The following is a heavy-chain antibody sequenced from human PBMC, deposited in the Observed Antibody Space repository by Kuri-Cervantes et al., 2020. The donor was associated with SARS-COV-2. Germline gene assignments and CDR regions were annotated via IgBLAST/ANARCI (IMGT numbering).Heavy chain of an antibody. CDR1: GFNFSRTD. V-gene: IGHV3-30*18. CDR3: AKDRVGVQDF. D-gene: IGHD2-21*01. Sequence: GGSLRLSCAASGFNFSRTDMHWVRQAPGKGLEWVAVISHDGKNKKCIASGKGRFTISRDNSQNTLYLRMKSLRSEDTAMYYCAKDRVGVQDFWGQGTLVTVSS. J-gene: IGHJ4*02. CDR2: ISHDGKNK.